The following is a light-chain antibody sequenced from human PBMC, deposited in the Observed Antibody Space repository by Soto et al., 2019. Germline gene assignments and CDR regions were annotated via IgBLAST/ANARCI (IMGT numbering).Light chain of an antibody. V-gene: IGLV1-40*01. CDR2: ANS. CDR1: SSKIGAGYA. J-gene: IGLJ1*01. CDR3: QSYDSSLSGFYV. Sequence: QSALTQPPSVSGGPGRRVTLSFTGGSSKIGAGYAVPWYQQLPGRAPKLLIYANSNRPSGVPDRFSGSRSATSASLAITGLQAEDEADYSCQSYDSSLSGFYVFGTGTKVTVL.